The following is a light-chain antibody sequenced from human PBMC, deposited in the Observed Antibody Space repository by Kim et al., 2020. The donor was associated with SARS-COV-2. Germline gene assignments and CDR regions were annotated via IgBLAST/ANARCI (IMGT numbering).Light chain of an antibody. CDR1: QGVSGSY. CDR2: GAS. V-gene: IGKV3-20*01. J-gene: IGKJ1*01. CDR3: QHYGSSPR. Sequence: LPPGETASLSCRARQGVSGSYLAWYQQKPGKAPRRLIYGASSRANGIPDRFSGSGSGKDFTLTISRLEPEDFAVYYCQHYGSSPRFGQGTKVDIK.